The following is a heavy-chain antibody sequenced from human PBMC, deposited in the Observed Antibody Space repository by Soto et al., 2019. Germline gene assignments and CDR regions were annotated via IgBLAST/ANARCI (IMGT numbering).Heavy chain of an antibody. D-gene: IGHD1-1*01. CDR2: INCNNGYT. V-gene: IGHV1-2*02. CDR1: GYIFTDYY. CDR3: ARDNDPDQYYHRMDV. Sequence: QVHLVQSGAEVKKPGASVKVSCEASGYIFTDYYIHWVRQAPGQGLEWLGWINCNNGYTNYAQKFQRRVTMTRATSITTAYMELSSLRPDDTAVYYCARDNDPDQYYHRMDVWGQGTTV. J-gene: IGHJ6*02.